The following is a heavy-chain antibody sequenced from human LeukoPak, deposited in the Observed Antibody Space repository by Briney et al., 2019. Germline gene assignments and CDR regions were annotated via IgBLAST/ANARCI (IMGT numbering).Heavy chain of an antibody. CDR1: GFTFSSYW. V-gene: IGHV3-7*03. CDR2: IKQDGSEK. CDR3: ARFLDYYYGMDV. J-gene: IGHJ6*02. Sequence: GGSLRLSCAASGFTFSSYWMSWVRQAPGKGLEWVANIKQDGSEKYYVDSVKGQFTISRGNAKNSLNLQMNSLRAEDTAVYYCARFLDYYYGMDVWGQGTTVTVSS.